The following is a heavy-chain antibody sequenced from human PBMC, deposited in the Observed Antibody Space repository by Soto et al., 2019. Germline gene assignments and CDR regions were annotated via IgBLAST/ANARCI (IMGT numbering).Heavy chain of an antibody. V-gene: IGHV1-2*04. CDR2: INPNSGGT. CDR3: ARAGGHCSSTSCYILAYYYYGMDV. D-gene: IGHD2-2*02. J-gene: IGHJ6*02. Sequence: GASVKVSCKASGYTFTGYYMHWVRQAPGQGLEWMGWINPNSGGTNYAQKFQGWVTMTRDTSISTAYMELSRLRSDDTAVYYCARAGGHCSSTSCYILAYYYYGMDVWGQGTTVTVSS. CDR1: GYTFTGYY.